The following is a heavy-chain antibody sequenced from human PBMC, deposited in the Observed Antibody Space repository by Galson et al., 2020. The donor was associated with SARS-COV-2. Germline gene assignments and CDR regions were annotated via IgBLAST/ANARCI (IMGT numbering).Heavy chain of an antibody. Sequence: SETLSLTCTVSGGSITSDGSYWSWIRQHPGKGLEWIGYIFYSGFTYYNPSLRSRVTMSLDTSKNQFSLNLNSVTAADTAVYYCASGLGGDYWGQGTLVTVSS. V-gene: IGHV4-31*03. CDR1: GGSITSDGSY. CDR3: ASGLGGDY. J-gene: IGHJ4*02. D-gene: IGHD1-26*01. CDR2: IFYSGFT.